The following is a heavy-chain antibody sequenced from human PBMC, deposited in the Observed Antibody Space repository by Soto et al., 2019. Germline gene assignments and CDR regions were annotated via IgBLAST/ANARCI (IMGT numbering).Heavy chain of an antibody. CDR1: GGPISSGGYY. CDR2: IYYRGST. Sequence: QVQLQESGPGLVKPSQTLSLTCTVSGGPISSGGYYWSWIRQHPGKGMEWIGYIYYRGSTYYNPCLKSRVTISVDTSKDQFSLKLSSVTAAYTAVYYCAREDDSSGYSLFDYWGQGTLVTVAS. D-gene: IGHD3-22*01. J-gene: IGHJ4*02. V-gene: IGHV4-31*03. CDR3: AREDDSSGYSLFDY.